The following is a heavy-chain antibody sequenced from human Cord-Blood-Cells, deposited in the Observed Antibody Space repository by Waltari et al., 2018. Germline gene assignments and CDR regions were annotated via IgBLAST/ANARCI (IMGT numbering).Heavy chain of an antibody. Sequence: QVQLQQWGAGLLKPSETLSLTCAVYGGSLSGYYWSWIRQPPGKGLEWIGEINHSGSTNYNPSLKSRVTISVDTSKNQFSLKLSSVTAADTAVYYCARAGADFWSGYYDYWGQGTLVTVSS. J-gene: IGHJ4*02. V-gene: IGHV4-34*01. CDR1: GGSLSGYY. CDR3: ARAGADFWSGYYDY. CDR2: INHSGST. D-gene: IGHD3-3*01.